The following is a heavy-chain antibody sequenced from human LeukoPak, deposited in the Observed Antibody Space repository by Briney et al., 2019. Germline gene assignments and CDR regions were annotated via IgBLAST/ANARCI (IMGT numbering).Heavy chain of an antibody. CDR2: IGAYNGNT. D-gene: IGHD3-3*01. Sequence: ASVKVSRKASGYTFTSYGISWVGQAPGQGLEGMGWIGAYNGNTNYAQKLQGRVTMATDTSTSTAYMELRSLRSDDTAVYYCARDLSIFGVGDYWGQGTLVTVSS. CDR3: ARDLSIFGVGDY. CDR1: GYTFTSYG. V-gene: IGHV1-18*01. J-gene: IGHJ4*02.